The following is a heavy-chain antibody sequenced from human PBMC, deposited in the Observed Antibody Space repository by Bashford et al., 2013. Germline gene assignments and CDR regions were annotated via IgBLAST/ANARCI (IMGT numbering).Heavy chain of an antibody. V-gene: IGHV1-46*03. CDR1: GYTFTTYY. Sequence: VASVKVSCKASGYTFTTYYLNWVRQAPGQGLEWMGLINPSGGSTTYSQKFQGRVTMTRDTSTSTAYMELSSLRSDDTAVYYCTYWNTALDYWGQGTLVTVSS. CDR3: TYWNTALDY. J-gene: IGHJ4*02. D-gene: IGHD5-18*01. CDR2: INPSGGST.